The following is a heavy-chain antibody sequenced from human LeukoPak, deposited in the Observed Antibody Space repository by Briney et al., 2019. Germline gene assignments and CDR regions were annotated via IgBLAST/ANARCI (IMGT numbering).Heavy chain of an antibody. CDR2: IKQDGSEK. J-gene: IGHJ3*02. Sequence: GGSLRLSCAASGFTFSSYWMSWVRQAPGRGLEWVANIKQDGSEKYYVDSVKGRFTISRDNAKNSLYLQMNSLRAEDTAVYYCARARDSYGYQTIFDAFDIWGQGTMVTVSS. D-gene: IGHD5-18*01. V-gene: IGHV3-7*01. CDR1: GFTFSSYW. CDR3: ARARDSYGYQTIFDAFDI.